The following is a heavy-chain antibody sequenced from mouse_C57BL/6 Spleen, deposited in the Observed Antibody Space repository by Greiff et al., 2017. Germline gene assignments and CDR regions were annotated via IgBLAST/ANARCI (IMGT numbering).Heavy chain of an antibody. CDR1: GYTFTSYW. J-gene: IGHJ2*01. CDR2: IYPGSGST. CDR3: ARRGHYYGSRGYYFDY. Sequence: VQLQQSGAELVKPGASVKMSCKASGYTFTSYWITWVKQRPGQGLEWIGDIYPGSGSTNYNEKFKSKATLTVDTSSSTAYMQLSSLTSEDSAVYYCARRGHYYGSRGYYFDYWGQGTTLTVSS. D-gene: IGHD1-1*01. V-gene: IGHV1-55*01.